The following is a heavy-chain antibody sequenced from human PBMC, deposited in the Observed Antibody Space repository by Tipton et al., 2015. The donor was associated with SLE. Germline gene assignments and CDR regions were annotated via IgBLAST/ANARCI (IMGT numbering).Heavy chain of an antibody. CDR1: GGSIRVFY. CDR3: AREFLNPVTTVHYYFDL. CDR2: IYTNEKT. D-gene: IGHD4-11*01. V-gene: IGHV4-4*07. Sequence: TLSLTCTVSGGSIRVFYLSWIWRPAGKGLEWIGCIYTNEKTNYKPSLKSRVTMSVDTSKNHFSLKLISVTAADTAVYYCAREFLNPVTTVHYYFDLWGRGTLVTVSS. J-gene: IGHJ2*01.